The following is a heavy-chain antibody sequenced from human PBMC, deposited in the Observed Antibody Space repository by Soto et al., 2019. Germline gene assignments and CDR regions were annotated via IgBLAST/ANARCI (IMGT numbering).Heavy chain of an antibody. CDR1: GGSISSSNW. J-gene: IGHJ6*02. Sequence: PSETLSLTCAVSGGSISSSNWWSWVRQPPGKGLEWIGEIYHSGSTNYNPSLKSRVTISVDKSKNQFSLKLSSVTAADTAVYYCARVIVVVPAALNSPSDYYGMYVWGQGTTVTVAS. CDR2: IYHSGST. V-gene: IGHV4-4*02. D-gene: IGHD2-2*01. CDR3: ARVIVVVPAALNSPSDYYGMYV.